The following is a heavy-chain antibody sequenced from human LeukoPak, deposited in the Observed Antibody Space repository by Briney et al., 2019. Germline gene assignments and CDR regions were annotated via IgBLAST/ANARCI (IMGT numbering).Heavy chain of an antibody. Sequence: SESLPLTWAVDGGSFSVYYWSWISQPPGKWLEWVGEINHSVSTNYNPSLKSRVTISVDTSKTPFSLKLSSVTAAATDVSYCARGRHSGYYYYYYGMDVWGQGTTVTVSS. CDR1: GGSFSVYY. CDR3: ARGRHSGYYYYYYGMDV. CDR2: INHSVST. D-gene: IGHD5-12*01. V-gene: IGHV4-34*01. J-gene: IGHJ6*02.